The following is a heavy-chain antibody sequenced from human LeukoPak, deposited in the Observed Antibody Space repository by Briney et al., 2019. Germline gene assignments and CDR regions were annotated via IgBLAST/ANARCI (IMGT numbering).Heavy chain of an antibody. CDR3: AKGTDTTGRHNFDI. Sequence: AGGSLRLSCEASGFTFTSYAMHWVRQAPGKGLEWVSSITSSGDGTFYTDSLSGRFTISRDNAKKAAFLQMKSLRRGDSALYFCAKGTDTTGRHNFDIWGQGTLVTVSS. J-gene: IGHJ4*02. CDR1: GFTFTSYA. CDR2: ITSSGDGT. D-gene: IGHD2-8*02. V-gene: IGHV3-23*01.